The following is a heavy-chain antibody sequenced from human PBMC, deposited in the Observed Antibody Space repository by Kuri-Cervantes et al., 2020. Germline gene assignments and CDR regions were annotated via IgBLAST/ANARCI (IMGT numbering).Heavy chain of an antibody. CDR3: ARDLGYCSGGSCSS. D-gene: IGHD2-15*01. J-gene: IGHJ4*02. CDR1: GGTFSSYA. Sequence: SVKVSCKASGGTFSSYAISWVRQAPGQGLEWMGGIIPIFGTANYAQKFQGRVTITADESTGTAYMELSSLRSEDTAVYYCARDLGYCSGGSCSSWGQGTLVTVSS. V-gene: IGHV1-69*13. CDR2: IIPIFGTA.